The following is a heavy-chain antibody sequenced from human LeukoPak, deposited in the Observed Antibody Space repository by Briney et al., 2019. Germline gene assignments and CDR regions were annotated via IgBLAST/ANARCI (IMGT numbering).Heavy chain of an antibody. CDR2: IYHSGST. J-gene: IGHJ5*02. Sequence: SGTLSLTCAVSGGSISSSNWWSWVRQPPGKGLEWIGEIYHSGSTNYNPSLKSRVTISVDKSKNQFSLKLSSVTAAVTAVYYCARVNSGYPAWFDPWGQGTLVTVSS. CDR3: ARVNSGYPAWFDP. CDR1: GGSISSSNW. V-gene: IGHV4-4*02. D-gene: IGHD5-12*01.